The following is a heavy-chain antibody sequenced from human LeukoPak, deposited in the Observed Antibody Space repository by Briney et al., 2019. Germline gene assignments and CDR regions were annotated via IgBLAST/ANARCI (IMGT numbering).Heavy chain of an antibody. CDR3: AKVDPVWSGYYTVDY. J-gene: IGHJ4*02. Sequence: GGSLTLSCAASGFTFSSYAMSWVRQAPGKGLEWVSAISGSGGSTYYADSVKGRFTIPRDNSKNTLYLQMNSLRAEDTAVYYCAKVDPVWSGYYTVDYWGQGTLVTVSS. CDR2: ISGSGGST. V-gene: IGHV3-23*01. D-gene: IGHD3-3*01. CDR1: GFTFSSYA.